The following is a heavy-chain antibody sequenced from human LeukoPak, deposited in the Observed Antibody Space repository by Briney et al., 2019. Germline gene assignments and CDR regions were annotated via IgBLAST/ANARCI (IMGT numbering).Heavy chain of an antibody. Sequence: GGALRISCAASGFSFNAYAMTWVRQAPGKGLEWVSSITKTGRTTSYTGSVKGRFTISRDNSKNTLHLQMNRLRVEDTALYFCAKDHDNTDSYYYFDSWGLGTLLTVS. CDR1: GFSFNAYA. CDR3: AKDHDNTDSYYYFDS. CDR2: ITKTGRTT. V-gene: IGHV3-23*01. D-gene: IGHD3-10*01. J-gene: IGHJ4*02.